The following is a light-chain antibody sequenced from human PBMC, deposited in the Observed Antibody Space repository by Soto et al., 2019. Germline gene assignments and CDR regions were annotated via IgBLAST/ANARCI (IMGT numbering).Light chain of an antibody. Sequence: EIVLTQSPATLSLSRRGRAKLSCRASQSVSSSYLAWYQQKPGQAPRLLIYGASSRDTGIPDRFSGIGSGTDCTLPISRLEPEDFAVYYCQQYGSLPGTFGQGTKVDIK. J-gene: IGKJ1*01. V-gene: IGKV3-20*01. CDR1: QSVSSSY. CDR2: GAS. CDR3: QQYGSLPGT.